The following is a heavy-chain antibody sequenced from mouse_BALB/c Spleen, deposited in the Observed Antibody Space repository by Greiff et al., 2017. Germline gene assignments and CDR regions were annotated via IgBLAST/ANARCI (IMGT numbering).Heavy chain of an antibody. CDR3: ARDDYGWFAY. J-gene: IGHJ3*01. D-gene: IGHD2-4*01. Sequence: EVMLVESGGDLVKPGGSLKLSCAASGFTFSSYGMSWVRQTPDKRLEWVATISSGGSYTYYPDSVKGRFTISRDNAKNTLYLQMSSLKSEDTAMYYCARDDYGWFAYWGQGTLVTVSA. CDR1: GFTFSSYG. V-gene: IGHV5-6*01. CDR2: ISSGGSYT.